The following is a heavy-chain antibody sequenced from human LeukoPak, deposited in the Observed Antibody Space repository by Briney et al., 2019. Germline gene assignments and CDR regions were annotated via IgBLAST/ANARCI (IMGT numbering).Heavy chain of an antibody. D-gene: IGHD5-24*01. J-gene: IGHJ3*02. CDR2: IYHSGST. V-gene: IGHV4-38-2*01. CDR1: GYSISSGYY. Sequence: ASETLSLTCAVSGYSISSGYYWGWIRQPPGKGLEWIGSIYHSGSTYYNPSLKSRVTISVDTSKNQFSLKLSSVTAADTAVHYCARLTGDGYSPQDSFDIWGQGAMVTVSS. CDR3: ARLTGDGYSPQDSFDI.